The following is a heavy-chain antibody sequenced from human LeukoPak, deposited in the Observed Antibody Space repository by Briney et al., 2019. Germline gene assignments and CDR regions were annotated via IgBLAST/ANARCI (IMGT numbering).Heavy chain of an antibody. D-gene: IGHD3-3*01. CDR3: ARDTFNYDSCSDQDG. J-gene: IGHJ6*04. V-gene: IGHV1-18*01. Sequence: ASVKVSCKASGYTFTSYGISWVRQAPGQGLEWMGWISAYNGNTNYAQKLQGRVTMTTDTSTSTAYMELRSLRSDDTAVYYCARDTFNYDSCSDQDGLGKGTTVTVSS. CDR1: GYTFTSYG. CDR2: ISAYNGNT.